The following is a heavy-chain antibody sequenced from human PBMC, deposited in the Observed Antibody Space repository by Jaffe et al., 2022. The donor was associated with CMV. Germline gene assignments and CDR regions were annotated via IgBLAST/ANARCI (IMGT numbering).Heavy chain of an antibody. D-gene: IGHD3-3*01. CDR3: ARAYYDFWSGYYSLSPYNWFDP. J-gene: IGHJ5*02. CDR1: GFTFSSYS. Sequence: EVQLVESGGGLVQPGGSLRLSCAASGFTFSSYSMNWVRQAPGKGLEWVSYISSSSSTIYYADSVKGRFTISRDNAKNSLYLQMNSLRDEDTAVYYCARAYYDFWSGYYSLSPYNWFDPWGQGTLVTVSS. V-gene: IGHV3-48*02. CDR2: ISSSSSTI.